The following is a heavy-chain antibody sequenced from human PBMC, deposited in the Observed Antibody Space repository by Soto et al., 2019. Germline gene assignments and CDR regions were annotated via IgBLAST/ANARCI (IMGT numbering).Heavy chain of an antibody. D-gene: IGHD6-19*01. Sequence: SVKVSCKASGGTFSSYAISWVRQAPGQGLEWMGGIIPIFGTANYAQKFQGRVTITADESTSTAYMELSSLRSEDTVVYYCARPSHSSGWDFDYWGQGTLVTVSS. CDR3: ARPSHSSGWDFDY. CDR2: IIPIFGTA. CDR1: GGTFSSYA. V-gene: IGHV1-69*13. J-gene: IGHJ4*02.